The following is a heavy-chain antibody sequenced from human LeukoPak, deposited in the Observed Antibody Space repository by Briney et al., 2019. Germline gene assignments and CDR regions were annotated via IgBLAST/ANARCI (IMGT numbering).Heavy chain of an antibody. CDR2: IYYSGST. CDR1: GGSISSGGYY. Sequence: PSETLSLTCTVSGGSISSGGYYWSWIRQHPWKGLEWIGYIYYSGSTYYNPSLKSRVTISVDTSKNQFSLKLSSVTAADTAVYYCAREIKLERRSSWFDPWGQGTLVTVSS. D-gene: IGHD1-1*01. V-gene: IGHV4-31*03. CDR3: AREIKLERRSSWFDP. J-gene: IGHJ5*02.